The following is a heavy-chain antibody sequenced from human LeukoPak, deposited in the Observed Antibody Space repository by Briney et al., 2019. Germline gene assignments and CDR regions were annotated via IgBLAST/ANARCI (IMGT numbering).Heavy chain of an antibody. CDR2: IFYSGST. CDR3: ASGVAPGLRDFAF. D-gene: IGHD3-3*01. Sequence: PSQTLSLTCSVSGGAISSGDSYWSWIRQPPGKGLEWMGYIFYSGSTFYNPSLKSRVTILLDRSKNQFSLKLTSVTAADTAIYYCASGVAPGLRDFAFWGQGILVTVSS. J-gene: IGHJ4*02. CDR1: GGAISSGDSY. V-gene: IGHV4-30-2*01.